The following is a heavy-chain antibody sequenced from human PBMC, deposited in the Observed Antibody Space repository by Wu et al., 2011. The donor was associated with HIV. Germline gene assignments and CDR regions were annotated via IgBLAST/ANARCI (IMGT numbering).Heavy chain of an antibody. Sequence: WVRQALDKGLSGWDGSTLAVVDSKYAQNFQGRVTMTRDTSITTAYMELNRLTSDDTAVYYCARAWATSITMREGFDPWGQGTLVTVSS. V-gene: IGHV1-2*02. CDR3: ARAWATSITMREGFDP. J-gene: IGHJ5*02. D-gene: IGHD3-22*01. CDR2: STLAVVDS.